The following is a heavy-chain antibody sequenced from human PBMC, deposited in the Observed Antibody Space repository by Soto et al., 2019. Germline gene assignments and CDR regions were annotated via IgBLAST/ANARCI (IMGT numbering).Heavy chain of an antibody. CDR1: GGSISSGGYS. D-gene: IGHD3-22*01. J-gene: IGHJ4*02. CDR3: ASTDYYDSSGYSY. V-gene: IGHV4-30-2*01. Sequence: QLQLQESGSGLVKPSQTLSLTCAVSGGSISSGGYSWSWIRQPPGKGLEWIVYIYHSGSTYYNPSLKSRVTISVDRSKNQFSLKLSSVTAADTAVYYCASTDYYDSSGYSYWGQGTLVTVSS. CDR2: IYHSGST.